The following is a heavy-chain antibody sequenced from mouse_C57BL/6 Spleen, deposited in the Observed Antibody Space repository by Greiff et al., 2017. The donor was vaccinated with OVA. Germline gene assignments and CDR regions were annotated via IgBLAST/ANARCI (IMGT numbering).Heavy chain of an antibody. CDR2: INPNNGGT. Sequence: VQLQQSGPELVKPGASVKMSCKASGYTFTDYNMHWVKQSHGKSLEWIGYINPNNGGTSYNQKFKGKATLTVNKSSSTAYMELRSLTSEDSAVYYCARYYYGSRYYYAIDYWGQGTSVTVSS. V-gene: IGHV1-22*01. D-gene: IGHD1-1*01. CDR3: ARYYYGSRYYYAIDY. CDR1: GYTFTDYN. J-gene: IGHJ4*01.